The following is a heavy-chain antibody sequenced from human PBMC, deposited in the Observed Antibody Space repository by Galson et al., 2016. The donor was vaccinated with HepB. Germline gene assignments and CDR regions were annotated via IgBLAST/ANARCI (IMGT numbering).Heavy chain of an antibody. J-gene: IGHJ4*02. CDR3: ARGRGGSGSPFEH. V-gene: IGHV4-59*01. Sequence: SETLSLTCTVSGGSISSYYWSWIRQPPGKGLEWFAYIYYSGTTNYNPSLKSRVTISVDTFKNQFSLKMNSVTAADTAVYYCARGRGGSGSPFEHWGQGTLVPVSS. CDR2: IYYSGTT. CDR1: GGSISSYY. D-gene: IGHD6-19*01.